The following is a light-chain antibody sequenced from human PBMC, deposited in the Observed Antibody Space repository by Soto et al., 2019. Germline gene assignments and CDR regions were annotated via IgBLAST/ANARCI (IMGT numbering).Light chain of an antibody. J-gene: IGKJ4*01. CDR1: QSVSST. CDR2: GAS. Sequence: EIVMTHSPATLSVSPWERATLSCRASQSVSSTLAWYQQKPGQAPRLLIYGASTRATDIPARFSGSGSGTDFTLTISSLEPEDFAVYYCQQRSDWPLTFGGGTKVDIK. V-gene: IGKV3-15*01. CDR3: QQRSDWPLT.